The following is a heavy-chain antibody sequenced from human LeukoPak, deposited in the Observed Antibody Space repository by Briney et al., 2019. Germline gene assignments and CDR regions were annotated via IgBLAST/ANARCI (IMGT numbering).Heavy chain of an antibody. CDR3: ARHGEEQLVPYYFDY. V-gene: IGHV4-34*01. CDR2: INHSGST. Sequence: SETLSLTCAVYGGSFSGYYWSWIRQPPGKGLEWIGEINHSGSTNYNPSLKSRVTISVDTSKNQFSLKLSSVTAADTAVYYCARHGEEQLVPYYFDYWGQGTLVTVSS. CDR1: GGSFSGYY. D-gene: IGHD6-13*01. J-gene: IGHJ4*02.